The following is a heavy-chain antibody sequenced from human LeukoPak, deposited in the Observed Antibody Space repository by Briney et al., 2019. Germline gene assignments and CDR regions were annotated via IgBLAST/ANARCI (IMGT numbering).Heavy chain of an antibody. CDR2: IIPIFGTA. D-gene: IGHD1-26*01. Sequence: ASVKVSCKASGGTFSSYAISWVRQAPGQGLEWMGRIIPIFGTANYAQKFQGRVTITTDESTSTAYMELSSLRSEDTAVYYCAARGGSYIGEYHYFDYWGQGTLVTVSS. J-gene: IGHJ4*02. V-gene: IGHV1-69*05. CDR1: GGTFSSYA. CDR3: AARGGSYIGEYHYFDY.